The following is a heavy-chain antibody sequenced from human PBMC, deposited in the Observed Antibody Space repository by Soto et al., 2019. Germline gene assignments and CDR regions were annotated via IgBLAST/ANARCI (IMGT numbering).Heavy chain of an antibody. D-gene: IGHD6-13*01. CDR2: IKQDGSEK. CDR1: GFTFSSYW. Sequence: EVQLVESGGGLVQPGGSLRLSCAASGFTFSSYWMSWVRQAPGKGLEWVANIKQDGSEKYYVDSVKGRFTISRDNAKNALYLQMNGLRAEDTAVYYCARAYSSSWYSAYWYFDLWGRGTLVTVSS. CDR3: ARAYSSSWYSAYWYFDL. J-gene: IGHJ2*01. V-gene: IGHV3-7*01.